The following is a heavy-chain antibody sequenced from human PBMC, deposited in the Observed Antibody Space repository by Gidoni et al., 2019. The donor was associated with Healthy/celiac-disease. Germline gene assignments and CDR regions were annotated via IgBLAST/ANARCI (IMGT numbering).Heavy chain of an antibody. CDR3: ARHLYGDYFPHFDY. V-gene: IGHV4-59*08. CDR1: GGPIRSYY. D-gene: IGHD4-17*01. CDR2: IYYSGST. J-gene: IGHJ4*02. Sequence: QVQLQESGPGLVKPSATLSLTCTAPGGPIRSYYCSWIRQPPGKGLEWIGYIYYSGSTNYNPSLKSRVTISVDTSKNQFSLKLSSVTAADTAVYYCARHLYGDYFPHFDYWGQGTLVTVSS.